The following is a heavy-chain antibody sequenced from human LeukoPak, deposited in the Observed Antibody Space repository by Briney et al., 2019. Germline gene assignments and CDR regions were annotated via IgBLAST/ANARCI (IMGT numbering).Heavy chain of an antibody. J-gene: IGHJ5*02. CDR3: TTKWIQPKKPASSFDP. Sequence: GSLRLSCAASGFTFSSYAMHWVRQAPGKGLEWIGEIYRSGNTNYNPSLKSRVTISKDKSKNQFSLNLTSVTAADTAVYYCTTKWIQPKKPASSFDPWGQGTLVTVSS. CDR1: GFTFSSYA. CDR2: IYRSGNT. D-gene: IGHD5-18*01. V-gene: IGHV4-4*02.